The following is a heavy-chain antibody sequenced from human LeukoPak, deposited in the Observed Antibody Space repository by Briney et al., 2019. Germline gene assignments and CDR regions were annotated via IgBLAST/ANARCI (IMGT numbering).Heavy chain of an antibody. Sequence: SETLSLTCAVYGGSFSGYYWSWIRQPPGKGLEWIGEINHSGSTNYNPSLKSRVTISVDTSKNQFSLKLSSVTAADTAVYYCASWGYGDGYYYYMMDVWGKGTTVTVSS. CDR2: INHSGST. D-gene: IGHD4-17*01. CDR1: GGSFSGYY. CDR3: ASWGYGDGYYYYMMDV. V-gene: IGHV4-34*01. J-gene: IGHJ6*04.